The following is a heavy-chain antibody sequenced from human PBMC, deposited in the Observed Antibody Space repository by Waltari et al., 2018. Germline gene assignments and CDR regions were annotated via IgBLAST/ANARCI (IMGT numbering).Heavy chain of an antibody. CDR2: IYYSVST. J-gene: IGHJ5*02. Sequence: QVQLQESGPGLVKPSETLSLTCTVSGGSISSYYWSWIRQPPGKGLEWIGYIYYSVSTTANPSLTRRVTRAVDTSKNQFSLKLSSVTAADTAVYYCARGPYGDYVEYWFDPWGQGTLVTVSS. V-gene: IGHV4-59*01. CDR1: GGSISSYY. CDR3: ARGPYGDYVEYWFDP. D-gene: IGHD4-17*01.